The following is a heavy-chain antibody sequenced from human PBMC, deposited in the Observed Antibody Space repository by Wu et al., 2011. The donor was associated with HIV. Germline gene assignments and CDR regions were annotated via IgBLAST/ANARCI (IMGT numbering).Heavy chain of an antibody. Sequence: RYAISWVRQAPGQGLEWLGRIILIFGTANYAQKFQGRVTITADESTSTAYMELSSLRSEDTAVYYCARDLEYSTNWGAFDIWGQGTMVTVSS. CDR3: ARDLEYSTNWGAFDI. V-gene: IGHV1-69*15. D-gene: IGHD6-13*01. CDR2: IILIFGTA. CDR1: RYA. J-gene: IGHJ3*02.